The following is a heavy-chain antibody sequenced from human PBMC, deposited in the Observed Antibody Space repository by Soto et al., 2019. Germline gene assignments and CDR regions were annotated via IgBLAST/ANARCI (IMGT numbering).Heavy chain of an antibody. Sequence: QVQLQESGPGLVKPSETLSLTCTVSGGSISGYYWSWVRQPPGKGLEWIGDIYYSGTTSYNPSLKSRVTISVDTSTHRFSLNLSSVTAADTAVYYCAREDGGDVGHLDSWGQGTLVTVSS. CDR3: AREDGGDVGHLDS. D-gene: IGHD2-21*01. V-gene: IGHV4-59*13. CDR2: IYYSGTT. J-gene: IGHJ4*02. CDR1: GGSISGYY.